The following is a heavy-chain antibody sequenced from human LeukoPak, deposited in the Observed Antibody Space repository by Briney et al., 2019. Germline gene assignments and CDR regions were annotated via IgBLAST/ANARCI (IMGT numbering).Heavy chain of an antibody. Sequence: ASETLSLTCTVSGGSVSSGSYYWSWIRQPPGKGLEWIGYIYYSGSTNYNPSLKSRVTISVDTSKNQFSLKLSSVTAADTAVYYCARGFNTAMVTRWGQGTLVTVSS. CDR3: ARGFNTAMVTR. D-gene: IGHD5-18*01. CDR1: GGSVSSGSYY. V-gene: IGHV4-61*01. CDR2: IYYSGST. J-gene: IGHJ4*02.